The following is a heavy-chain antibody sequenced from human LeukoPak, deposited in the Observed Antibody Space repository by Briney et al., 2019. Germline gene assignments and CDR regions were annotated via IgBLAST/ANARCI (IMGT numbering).Heavy chain of an antibody. CDR1: GGSISSGSYY. CDR3: ARDVADCSGGSCYSWFDP. V-gene: IGHV4-61*02. J-gene: IGHJ5*02. Sequence: SETLSLTCTVSGGSISSGSYYWSWIRQPAGKGLEWIGRIYTSGSTDYNPSLKSRVTISVDTPKNQFSLKLSSVTAADTAVYYCARDVADCSGGSCYSWFDPWGQGTLVTVSS. D-gene: IGHD2-15*01. CDR2: IYTSGST.